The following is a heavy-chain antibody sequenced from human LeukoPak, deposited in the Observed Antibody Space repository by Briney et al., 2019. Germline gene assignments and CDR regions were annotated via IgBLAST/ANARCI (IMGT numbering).Heavy chain of an antibody. CDR2: IINSGGTV. V-gene: IGHV3-48*02. D-gene: IGHD3-10*01. Sequence: GGSLRLSCAASGFTFSIHGMNWVRQAREKGLEWVSYIINSGGTVYYTDSVQGRFTISRDNARNSLFLQMNSLRDEDTAVYYCARVGRGVFGMDVWGQGTTVTVSS. J-gene: IGHJ6*02. CDR3: ARVGRGVFGMDV. CDR1: GFTFSIHG.